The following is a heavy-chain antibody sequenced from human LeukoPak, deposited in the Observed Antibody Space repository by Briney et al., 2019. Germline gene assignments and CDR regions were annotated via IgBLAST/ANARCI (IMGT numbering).Heavy chain of an antibody. CDR3: ARPSEDYYDSSGLDY. CDR1: GFTDSSNY. D-gene: IGHD3-22*01. CDR2: IYSGGST. V-gene: IGHV3-53*01. J-gene: IGHJ4*02. Sequence: GGSLRLSCAASGFTDSSNYMSWVRQAPGKGLEWVSVIYSGGSTYYADSVKGRFTISRDNSKNTLYLQMNSLRAEDTAVYYCARPSEDYYDSSGLDYWGQGTLVTVSS.